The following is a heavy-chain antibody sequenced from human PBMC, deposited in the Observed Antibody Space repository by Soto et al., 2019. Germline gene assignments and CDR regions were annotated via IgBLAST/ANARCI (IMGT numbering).Heavy chain of an antibody. CDR2: INPNNGAT. Sequence: QVQLVQTGAKVKKPGASVKVSCKAPRYIFTAYFMHRVRQAPGQGLEWMGWINPNNGATHYGLSVQGWVTMTRDTYLSTADMELSSLRSDDTAVYYCASHDPGARFEPWGQGTLVIVSS. CDR1: RYIFTAYF. CDR3: ASHDPGARFEP. J-gene: IGHJ5*02. D-gene: IGHD1-1*01. V-gene: IGHV1-2*04.